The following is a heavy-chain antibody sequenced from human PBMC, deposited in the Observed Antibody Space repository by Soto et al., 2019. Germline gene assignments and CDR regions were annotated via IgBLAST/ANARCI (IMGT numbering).Heavy chain of an antibody. Sequence: PGGSLRLSCAASGFTFSSYAMSWVRQAPGKGLEWVSAISGSGGSTYYADSVKGRFTISRDNSKNTLYLQMNSLRAEDTAVYYCAKVGTPRGVAADFYGMDVWGQGTTVTVSS. D-gene: IGHD6-13*01. CDR3: AKVGTPRGVAADFYGMDV. V-gene: IGHV3-23*01. J-gene: IGHJ6*02. CDR1: GFTFSSYA. CDR2: ISGSGGST.